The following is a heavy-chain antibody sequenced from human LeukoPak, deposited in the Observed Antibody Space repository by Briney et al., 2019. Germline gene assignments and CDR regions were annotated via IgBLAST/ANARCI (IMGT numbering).Heavy chain of an antibody. D-gene: IGHD2-15*01. CDR1: GGSISSYY. Sequence: ASETLSLTCTVSGGSISSYYWSWIRQPPGKGLEWIGYIYYSGSTNYNPSLKSRVTISVDTSKNQFSLKLSSVTAADTAVYYCARAGGYCSGGSCTEPYNWFDPWGQGTLVTVSS. CDR3: ARAGGYCSGGSCTEPYNWFDP. V-gene: IGHV4-59*01. CDR2: IYYSGST. J-gene: IGHJ5*02.